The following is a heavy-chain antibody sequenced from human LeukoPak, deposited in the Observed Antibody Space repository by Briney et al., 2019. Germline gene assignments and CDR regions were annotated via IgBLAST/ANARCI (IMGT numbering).Heavy chain of an antibody. V-gene: IGHV1-46*01. CDR2: INPSDDTT. CDR3: ARASVDLGYGGKTLGQRPTYYYYYGMDV. CDR1: GNTFINYY. D-gene: IGHD4-23*01. Sequence: ASVTVSCKASGNTFINYYIHWVRQAPGQGLEWMGLINPSDDTTSYAQKFQGRVSMTRDTSTNTVYMELSSLRSEDTAMYYCARASVDLGYGGKTLGQRPTYYYYYGMDVWGQGTTVTVSS. J-gene: IGHJ6*02.